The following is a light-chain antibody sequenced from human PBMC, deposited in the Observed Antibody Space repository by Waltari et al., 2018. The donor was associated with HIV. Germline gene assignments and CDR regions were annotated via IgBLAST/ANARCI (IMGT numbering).Light chain of an antibody. V-gene: IGLV1-40*01. Sequence: QSVLTQPPSVSGAPGQRVTISCTGSSSNIGAPYDVHWYHQLPGSAPKLLIIGNSNRPSGVPDRFSGSKSGTSASLAITELQAEDEADYYCQSYDSSLSGWVFGGGTKLTVL. CDR3: QSYDSSLSGWV. J-gene: IGLJ3*02. CDR2: GNS. CDR1: SSNIGAPYD.